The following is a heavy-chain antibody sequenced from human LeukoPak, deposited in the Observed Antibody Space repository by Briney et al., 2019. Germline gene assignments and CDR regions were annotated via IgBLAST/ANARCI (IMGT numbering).Heavy chain of an antibody. CDR1: GGSISSSSYY. Sequence: SETLSLTCTVSGGSISSSSYYWGWIRQPPGKGLEWIGSIYYSGSTYYNPSLKGRVTISVDTSKNQFSLKLSSVTAADTAVYYCARGGITAEDYWGQGTLVTVSS. CDR3: ARGGITAEDY. V-gene: IGHV4-39*07. D-gene: IGHD6-13*01. CDR2: IYYSGST. J-gene: IGHJ4*02.